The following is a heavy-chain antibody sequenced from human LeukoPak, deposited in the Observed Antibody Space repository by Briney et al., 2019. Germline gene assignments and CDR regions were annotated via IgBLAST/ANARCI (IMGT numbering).Heavy chain of an antibody. Sequence: GGSLRLPCAASGFTFSSYALTWVRQAPGKGLEWVSTISDSGGYTYYADPVKGRFTISRDNSKNTLYLQMNSLRAEDTAVYYCAKSITVAEKIDFWGQGTLVTVSS. J-gene: IGHJ4*02. V-gene: IGHV3-23*01. CDR3: AKSITVAEKIDF. CDR1: GFTFSSYA. D-gene: IGHD6-19*01. CDR2: ISDSGGYT.